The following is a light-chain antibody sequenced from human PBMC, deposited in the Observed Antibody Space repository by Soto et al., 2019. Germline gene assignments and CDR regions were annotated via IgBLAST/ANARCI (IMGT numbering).Light chain of an antibody. Sequence: EIVMTQSPATLSVSPGERATLSCRASQSVSSNLAWYQQKPGQAPRLLIYGASTRATGIPARFSGSGSRTEFTLTISSLQSEDFAVYCWQQYNTWPPWTFGQGTKVEIK. CDR3: QQYNTWPPWT. V-gene: IGKV3-15*01. CDR1: QSVSSN. J-gene: IGKJ1*01. CDR2: GAS.